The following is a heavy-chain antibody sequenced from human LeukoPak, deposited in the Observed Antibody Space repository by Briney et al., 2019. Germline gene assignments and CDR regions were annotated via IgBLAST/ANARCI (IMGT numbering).Heavy chain of an antibody. J-gene: IGHJ4*02. V-gene: IGHV3-64D*06. CDR1: GFTFSSYA. CDR3: VKGGRYSYGSDDY. Sequence: PGGSLRLSCSASGFTFSSYAMHWVRQAPGKGLEYVSAISSNGGSTYYADSVKGRFTISRDNSKNTLYLQMSSLRAEDTAVYYCVKGGRYSYGSDDYWGQGTLVTVSS. CDR2: ISSNGGST. D-gene: IGHD5-18*01.